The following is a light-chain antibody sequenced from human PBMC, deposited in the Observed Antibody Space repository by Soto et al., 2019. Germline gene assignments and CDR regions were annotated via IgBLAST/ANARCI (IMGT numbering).Light chain of an antibody. J-gene: IGLJ2*01. V-gene: IGLV1-40*01. CDR2: GNS. CDR1: SSNIGAGYD. Sequence: QSVLTQPPSVSGAPGQRVTISCTWSSSNIGAGYDVHWYQQLPGTAPKLLIYGNSNRPSGVPDRFSGSKSGTSASLAITGLQAEDEADYYCQSYDSSVSKVVFGGGTKLTVL. CDR3: QSYDSSVSKVV.